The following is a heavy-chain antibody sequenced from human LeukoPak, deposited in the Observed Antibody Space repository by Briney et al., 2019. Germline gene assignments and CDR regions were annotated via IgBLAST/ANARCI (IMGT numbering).Heavy chain of an antibody. CDR1: GFTFSDYY. CDR2: IKSKTDGGTT. V-gene: IGHV3-15*01. J-gene: IGHJ4*02. D-gene: IGHD2-21*02. CDR3: AKLVTVRSNFDY. Sequence: PGGSLRLSCAASGFTFSDYYMSWIRQAPGKGLEWVGRIKSKTDGGTTDYAAPVKGRFTISRDDSKNTLYLQMNSLKTEDTAVYYCAKLVTVRSNFDYWGQGTLVTVSS.